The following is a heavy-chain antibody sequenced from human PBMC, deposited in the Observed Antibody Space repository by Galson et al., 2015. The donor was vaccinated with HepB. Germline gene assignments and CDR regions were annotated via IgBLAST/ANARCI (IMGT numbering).Heavy chain of an antibody. CDR3: TRDPWFGEFNYFDY. CDR1: GFTFSSHG. J-gene: IGHJ4*02. V-gene: IGHV3-33*01. CDR2: IWYDGSNR. Sequence: SLRLSCAASGFTFSSHGMHWVRQAPGKGLEWVAIIWYDGSNRYYADSVKGRFTIYRDNSKNTVDLQMNSLRVEDTAVYYCTRDPWFGEFNYFDYWGQGTLVIVAS. D-gene: IGHD3-10*01.